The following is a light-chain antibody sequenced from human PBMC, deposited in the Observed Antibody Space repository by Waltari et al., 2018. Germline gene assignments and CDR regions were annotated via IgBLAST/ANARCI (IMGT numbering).Light chain of an antibody. CDR3: QSADSSGTSLL. CDR1: LLSNQL. CDR2: KNT. V-gene: IGLV3-25*03. J-gene: IGLJ3*02. Sequence: SYDLTQPPSVSVSPGQTARITCSGPLLSNQLGYWYQQKPGQAPVLVIYKNTQRAQGIPERFFGSSSGTTVTLTITAVQAEDEADYYCQSADSSGTSLLFGGGTKVTVL.